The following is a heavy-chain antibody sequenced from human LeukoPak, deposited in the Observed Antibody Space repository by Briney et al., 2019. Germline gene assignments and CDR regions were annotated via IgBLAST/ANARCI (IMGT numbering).Heavy chain of an antibody. Sequence: PSETLSLTCTVSGGSISSGSYYWSWIRQPAGKGLEWIGRIYTSGSTNYNPSLKSRVTISVDTSKNQFSLKLSSVTAADTAVYYCARDRCSGGSCYIWSPGSLNYYYGMDVWGQGTTVTVSS. CDR2: IYTSGST. J-gene: IGHJ6*02. CDR1: GGSISSGSYY. D-gene: IGHD2-15*01. V-gene: IGHV4-61*02. CDR3: ARDRCSGGSCYIWSPGSLNYYYGMDV.